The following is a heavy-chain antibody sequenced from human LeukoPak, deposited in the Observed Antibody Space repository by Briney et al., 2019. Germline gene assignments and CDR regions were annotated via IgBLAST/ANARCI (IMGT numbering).Heavy chain of an antibody. D-gene: IGHD2-2*01. CDR3: ARVPVPAPRRGLYFDY. CDR2: INLNSGDT. Sequence: ASVKVSCKASGSTFSSHDIYWVRQAPGQGLEWMGWINLNSGDTYYAENFQGRFSITSDTSKSTTYMDLASLAPEDTAVYYCARVPVPAPRRGLYFDYWGQGTLITVSS. V-gene: IGHV1-8*01. CDR1: GSTFSSHD. J-gene: IGHJ4*02.